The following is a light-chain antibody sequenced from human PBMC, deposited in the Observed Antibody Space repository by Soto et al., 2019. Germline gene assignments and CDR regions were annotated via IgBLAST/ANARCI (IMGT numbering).Light chain of an antibody. J-gene: IGKJ4*01. CDR3: QHYDSSPLT. Sequence: DIQMTQSPSTLSASVGDRVTITCRASQSLNSLLAWYQQKPGRAPKLLIYDASTLESGVPSRFSGSGSGTEFTLTISRLEPEDFAVYFCQHYDSSPLTFGGGTKVDIK. CDR1: QSLNSL. V-gene: IGKV1-5*01. CDR2: DAS.